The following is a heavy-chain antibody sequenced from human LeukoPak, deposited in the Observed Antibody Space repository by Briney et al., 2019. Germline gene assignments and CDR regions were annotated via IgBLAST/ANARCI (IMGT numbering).Heavy chain of an antibody. J-gene: IGHJ4*02. Sequence: SESLSLTCAVSGCSISSNFWWRLVRQPPEEGLELVGENAHGGSTKYDPSLKGRVTISRDKTKNQLYMELSCVTSEDTAVYYCAGVPWGRFEYWGQGTLVTVSS. V-gene: IGHV4-4*02. CDR1: GCSISSNFW. D-gene: IGHD3-16*01. CDR3: AGVPWGRFEY. CDR2: NAHGGST.